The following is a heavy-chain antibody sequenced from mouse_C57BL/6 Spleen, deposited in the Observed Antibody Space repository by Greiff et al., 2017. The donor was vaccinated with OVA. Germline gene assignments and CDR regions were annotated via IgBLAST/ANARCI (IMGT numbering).Heavy chain of an antibody. CDR1: GYTFTSYW. D-gene: IGHD2-1*01. J-gene: IGHJ2*01. CDR2: IDPSDSYT. V-gene: IGHV1-50*01. Sequence: QVQLQQPGAELVKPGASVKLSCKASGYTFTSYWMQWVKQRPGQGLEWIGEIDPSDSYTNYNQKFKGKATLTVDTSSSTAYMQLSSLTSEDSAVYYCARSRDRHLLDYWGQGTTLTVSS. CDR3: ARSRDRHLLDY.